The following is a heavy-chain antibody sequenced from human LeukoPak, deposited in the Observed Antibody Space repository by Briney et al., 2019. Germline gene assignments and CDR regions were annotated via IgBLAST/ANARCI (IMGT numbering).Heavy chain of an antibody. D-gene: IGHD3-9*01. CDR2: IDYDSSHI. J-gene: IGHJ4*02. CDR1: GFTFSNSA. Sequence: GGSLRLSCAASGFTFSNSAMNWVRQVPGKGLEWDSSIDYDSSHIYYAALVRGRFTISRDNARNSVYLQMNSLRVEDTAVYYCARDPLRYLRVGHYDYWGQGTLVAVSS. V-gene: IGHV3-21*01. CDR3: ARDPLRYLRVGHYDY.